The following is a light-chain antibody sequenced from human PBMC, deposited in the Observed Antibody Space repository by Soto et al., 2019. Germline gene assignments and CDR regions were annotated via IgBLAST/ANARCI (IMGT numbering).Light chain of an antibody. Sequence: EIVLTQSPGTLSLSPGERATLSCRASQSVTNNFLAWYRQTPGQAPRLLIYGASSRATGIPDRFSGSGSGTDFTLTISRLEPEGFAVYYCQVYGSAPWTFGQGTKVDIK. CDR3: QVYGSAPWT. J-gene: IGKJ1*01. CDR1: QSVTNNF. CDR2: GAS. V-gene: IGKV3-20*01.